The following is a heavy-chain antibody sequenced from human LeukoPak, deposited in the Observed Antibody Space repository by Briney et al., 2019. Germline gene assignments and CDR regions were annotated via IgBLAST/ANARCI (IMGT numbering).Heavy chain of an antibody. V-gene: IGHV4-34*01. CDR3: ARELLWFGEFDGVFDY. J-gene: IGHJ4*02. Sequence: SETLSLTCAVSGGSFSGYYWSWIRQPPGKGLEWIGEINHSGSTNYNPSLKSRVTISVDTSKNQFSLKLSSVTAADTAVYYCARELLWFGEFDGVFDYWGQGTLVTVSS. CDR1: GGSFSGYY. CDR2: INHSGST. D-gene: IGHD3-10*01.